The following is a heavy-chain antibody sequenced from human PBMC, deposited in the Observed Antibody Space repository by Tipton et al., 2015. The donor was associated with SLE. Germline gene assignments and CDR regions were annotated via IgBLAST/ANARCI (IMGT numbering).Heavy chain of an antibody. CDR1: DYSISSGYY. Sequence: TLSLTCAVSDYSISSGYYWGWIRQPPGKGLEWIGSIYHSGSTYYNPSLKSRVTISVDTSKNQFSLKLSSVTAADTAVYYCARRHRPYIVVIPDAFDIWGQGTMVTVSS. CDR3: ARRHRPYIVVIPDAFDI. J-gene: IGHJ3*02. V-gene: IGHV4-38-2*01. CDR2: IYHSGST. D-gene: IGHD2-15*01.